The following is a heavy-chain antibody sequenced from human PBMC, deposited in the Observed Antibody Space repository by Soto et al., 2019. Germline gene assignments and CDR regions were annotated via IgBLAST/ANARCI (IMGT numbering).Heavy chain of an antibody. J-gene: IGHJ5*02. CDR3: ARGGYRTLAWFDP. D-gene: IGHD5-18*01. CDR1: GGSISNYY. V-gene: IGHV4-59*01. CDR2: IYHSGTT. Sequence: PSETLSLTCTVSGGSISNYYWRWIRQSPGKGLEWIANIYHSGTTNYNLSLKGRVSISIDSSKNQVSLRLKSVTAADTAVYYCARGGYRTLAWFDPWGQGTLVTVSS.